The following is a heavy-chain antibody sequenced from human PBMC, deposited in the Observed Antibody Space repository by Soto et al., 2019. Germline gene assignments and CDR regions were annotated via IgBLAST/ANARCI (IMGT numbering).Heavy chain of an antibody. V-gene: IGHV1-18*01. CDR1: GYTFTSYG. CDR3: ARDGCSSTSGYQQNWFDA. D-gene: IGHD2-2*01. Sequence: ASVKVSCKASGYTFTSYGISWVRQAPGQGLEWMGWISAYNGNTNYAQKLQGRVTMTTDTSTSTAYMELRSLRSDDTAVYYCARDGCSSTSGYQQNWFDAWGQGTLVTVSS. CDR2: ISAYNGNT. J-gene: IGHJ5*02.